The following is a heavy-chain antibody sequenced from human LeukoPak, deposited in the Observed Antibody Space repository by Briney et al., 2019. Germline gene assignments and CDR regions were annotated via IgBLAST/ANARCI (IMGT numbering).Heavy chain of an antibody. D-gene: IGHD6-13*01. CDR1: GYTFTTYA. V-gene: IGHV1-2*02. CDR3: ATGTYSSSWYYFDY. CDR2: INPNSGGT. Sequence: GASVKVSCKASGYTFTTYALNWVRQAPGQGLEWMGWINPNSGGTNYAQKFQGRVTMTRDTSISTAYMELSRLRSDDTAVYYCATGTYSSSWYYFDYWGQGTLVTVSS. J-gene: IGHJ4*02.